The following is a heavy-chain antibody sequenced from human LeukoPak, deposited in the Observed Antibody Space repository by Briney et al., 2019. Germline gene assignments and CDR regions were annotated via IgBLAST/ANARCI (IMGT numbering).Heavy chain of an antibody. CDR3: ARTGGIRAVPGPYYFDH. V-gene: IGHV3-7*01. CDR1: GFTFSSYS. CDR2: IKQDGSEK. D-gene: IGHD6-19*01. J-gene: IGHJ4*02. Sequence: GGSLRLSCAASGFTFSSYSMNWVRQAPGKGLEWVANIKQDGSEKNYVDSVKGRFTISRDNAKNSLYLQMNSLTAEDTAVYYCARTGGIRAVPGPYYFDHWGQGTLVTVSS.